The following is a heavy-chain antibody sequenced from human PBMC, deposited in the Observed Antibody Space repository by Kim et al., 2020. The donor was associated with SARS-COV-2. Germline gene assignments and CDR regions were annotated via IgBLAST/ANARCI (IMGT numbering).Heavy chain of an antibody. Sequence: GGSLRLSCAASGFTFSSYAMSWVRQAPGKGLEWVSAISGSGGSTYYADSVKGRFTISRDNSKNTLYLQMNSLRAEDTAVYYCAKSPTVGYSSSWYAYWGQGTLVTVSS. D-gene: IGHD6-13*01. CDR1: GFTFSSYA. V-gene: IGHV3-23*01. J-gene: IGHJ4*02. CDR3: AKSPTVGYSSSWYAY. CDR2: ISGSGGST.